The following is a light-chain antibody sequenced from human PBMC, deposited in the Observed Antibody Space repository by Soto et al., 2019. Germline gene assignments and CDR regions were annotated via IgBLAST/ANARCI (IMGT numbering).Light chain of an antibody. CDR1: QSVNSN. Sequence: EIVMTQSPSTLSLSPVERSTLSCRASQSVNSNLAWYQQKAGQAPRLLIYGTSTRAAGIPARFSGSGSGTDFTLTISSLQFEDFAVYYCQQYNNWPRTFGQGTKVDIK. CDR2: GTS. V-gene: IGKV3-15*01. J-gene: IGKJ1*01. CDR3: QQYNNWPRT.